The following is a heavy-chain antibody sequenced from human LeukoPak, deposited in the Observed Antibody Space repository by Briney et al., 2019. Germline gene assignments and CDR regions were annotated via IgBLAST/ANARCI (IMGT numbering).Heavy chain of an antibody. V-gene: IGHV3-48*03. CDR3: AKDLEDYGDYYFDY. J-gene: IGHJ4*02. D-gene: IGHD4-17*01. Sequence: GGSLRLSCAASGFTFSSYEMNWVRQAPGKGLEWVSYISSSGSTIYYADSVKGRFTISRDNSKNTLYLQMNSLRAEDTAVYYCAKDLEDYGDYYFDYWGQGTLVTVSS. CDR1: GFTFSSYE. CDR2: ISSSGSTI.